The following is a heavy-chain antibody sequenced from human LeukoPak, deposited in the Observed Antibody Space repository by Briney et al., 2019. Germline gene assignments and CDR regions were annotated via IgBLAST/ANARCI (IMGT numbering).Heavy chain of an antibody. D-gene: IGHD4-17*01. CDR3: ARDSTVTAGIDC. V-gene: IGHV4-31*03. Sequence: SGTLSLTCTVSGGSISSGNYYWSWIRPHPVTGLEWIGYIYFSGSTYYNPSLKSRVTISVDTSMNQFSLKLSSVTAADTAVYYCARDSTVTAGIDCWGQGTLVTVSS. J-gene: IGHJ4*02. CDR2: IYFSGST. CDR1: GGSISSGNYY.